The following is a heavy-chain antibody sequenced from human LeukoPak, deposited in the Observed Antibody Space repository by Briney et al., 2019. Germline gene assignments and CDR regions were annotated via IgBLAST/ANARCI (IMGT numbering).Heavy chain of an antibody. CDR3: ARVGATYSGDP. J-gene: IGHJ5*02. CDR2: INPNSGGT. V-gene: IGHV1-2*02. D-gene: IGHD1-26*01. CDR1: GYTFTDYY. Sequence: ASVKVSCKASGYTFTDYYIRWVRQAPGQGLEWMGWINPNSGGTNYAQKFQGRITMTRDTSISTAYMELSRLRSDDTAVYYCARVGATYSGDPWGQGTLVTVSS.